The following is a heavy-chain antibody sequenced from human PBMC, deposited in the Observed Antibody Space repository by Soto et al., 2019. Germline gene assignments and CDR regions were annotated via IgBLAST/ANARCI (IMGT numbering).Heavy chain of an antibody. CDR2: IKEDESEK. V-gene: IGHV3-7*01. J-gene: IGHJ3*01. CDR3: ARKGNALDL. CDR1: GFTFSSYW. Sequence: GGSLRLSCTGSGFTFSSYWMSWVRQVPGKGLDWVANIKEDESEKYYVDSVKGRFTISRDNAKNSLYLQMNSLRAEDTAVYYCARKGNALDLWGQGTMVTVS. D-gene: IGHD6-13*01.